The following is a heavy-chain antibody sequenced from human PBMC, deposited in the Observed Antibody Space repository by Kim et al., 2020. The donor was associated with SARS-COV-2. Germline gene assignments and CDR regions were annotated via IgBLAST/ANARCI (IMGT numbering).Heavy chain of an antibody. CDR2: GGT. D-gene: IGHD2-21*02. J-gene: IGHJ4*02. CDR3: ARVVVTPSY. V-gene: IGHV1-2*02. Sequence: GGTNYAQKFQGRVTMTRDTSISTAYMELSRLRSDDTAVYYCARVVVTPSYWGQGTLVTVSS.